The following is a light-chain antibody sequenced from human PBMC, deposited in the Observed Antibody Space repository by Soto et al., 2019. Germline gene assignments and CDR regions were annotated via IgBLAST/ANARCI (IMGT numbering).Light chain of an antibody. V-gene: IGLV1-40*01. Sequence: QSVLTQPPSVSGAPGQRVTISCTGSSSNIGAGYDVHWYQQLPGTAPKLLLYGNSNRPSGVPDQFSGSKSGTSASLAITGLQAEDEADYYCQSYDSSLSGYVFGTGTKVTVL. CDR1: SSNIGAGYD. CDR2: GNS. CDR3: QSYDSSLSGYV. J-gene: IGLJ1*01.